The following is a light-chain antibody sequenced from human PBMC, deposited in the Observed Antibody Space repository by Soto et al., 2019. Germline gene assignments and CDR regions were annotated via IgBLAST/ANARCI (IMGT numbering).Light chain of an antibody. V-gene: IGLV2-14*02. CDR2: DVS. CDR3: SSYTISSTVV. J-gene: IGLJ2*01. Sequence: QSALTQPASVSGSPGQSITISCTGTSSDVGSYNLVSWYQQHPGKAPKLMIYDVSDRPSGVSNRFSGSKSGNTASLTISGLQAEDEADYYCSSYTISSTVVFGGGTQLTVL. CDR1: SSDVGSYNL.